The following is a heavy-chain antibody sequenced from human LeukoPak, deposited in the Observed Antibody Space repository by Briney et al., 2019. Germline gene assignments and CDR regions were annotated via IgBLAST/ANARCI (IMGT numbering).Heavy chain of an antibody. CDR1: GFSFSLYS. D-gene: IGHD1-26*01. J-gene: IGHJ3*02. V-gene: IGHV3-48*01. CDR2: INSRSSTI. CDR3: AREVGTPQAFDI. Sequence: PGGSLRLSCVASGFSFSLYSMNWVRQAPGKGLEWVSYINSRSSTIYYADSVRGRFTISRDNAKNSLYLQMNSLKAEDTAIYYCAREVGTPQAFDIWGQGTMVTVSS.